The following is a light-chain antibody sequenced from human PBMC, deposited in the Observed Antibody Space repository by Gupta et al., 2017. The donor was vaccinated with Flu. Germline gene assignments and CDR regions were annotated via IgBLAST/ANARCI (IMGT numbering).Light chain of an antibody. Sequence: DIVLTQPPGTLSLSPGERATLSCRASQSVSSSYLAWYQQKLGQAPRLLIYGASSRATGIPDRFSGSGSQTDFTLTITRLEPEDFAVYYCQKYGPSPPYTFGQGTKLEIK. CDR2: GAS. CDR1: QSVSSSY. J-gene: IGKJ2*01. CDR3: QKYGPSPPYT. V-gene: IGKV3-20*01.